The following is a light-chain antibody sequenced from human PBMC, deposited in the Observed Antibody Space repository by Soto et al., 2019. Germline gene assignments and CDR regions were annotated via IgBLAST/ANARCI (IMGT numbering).Light chain of an antibody. CDR1: SSDVGGYNS. CDR2: NVS. V-gene: IGLV2-14*03. CDR3: SSYTSSNTYV. J-gene: IGLJ1*01. Sequence: QSVLTQPASVSGSPGQSIAISCTGTSSDVGGYNSVSWYQQHPGKAPKLMIYNVSNRPSGVSDRLSGSKSGNTASLTISGLQAEDEADYYCSSYTSSNTYVFGTGTKVTVL.